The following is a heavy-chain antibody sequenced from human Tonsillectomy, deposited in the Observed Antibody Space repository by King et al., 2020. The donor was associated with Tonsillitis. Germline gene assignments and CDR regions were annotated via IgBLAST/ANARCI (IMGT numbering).Heavy chain of an antibody. CDR2: IIPLFDTT. D-gene: IGHD3-10*01. J-gene: IGHJ4*02. CDR3: TRFGDLGAVAD. Sequence: VQLVESGAEVTKPGSSVKISCKASGGTFSSYAVSWVRQAPGQGLEWMGGIIPLFDTTSYAQGFQGRITITADASTSTAYMELRSLRSEDTALYFCTRFGDLGAVADWGQGTLVTVSS. V-gene: IGHV1-69*01. CDR1: GGTFSSYA.